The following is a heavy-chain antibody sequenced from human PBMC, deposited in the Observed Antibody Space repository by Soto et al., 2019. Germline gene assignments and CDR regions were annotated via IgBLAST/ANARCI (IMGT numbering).Heavy chain of an antibody. CDR1: GYTFTNYY. D-gene: IGHD6-13*01. Sequence: ASVKVSCKAAGYTFTNYYIHWVRQAPGQGLEWMGVMNPSGGSTGYAQKFQGRVTMTRDPSTSTVYMEMSSLRYEDTAVYYCARYRGRAAAREYHYYGMDVWGQGTTVTVSS. V-gene: IGHV1-46*01. J-gene: IGHJ6*02. CDR3: ARYRGRAAAREYHYYGMDV. CDR2: MNPSGGST.